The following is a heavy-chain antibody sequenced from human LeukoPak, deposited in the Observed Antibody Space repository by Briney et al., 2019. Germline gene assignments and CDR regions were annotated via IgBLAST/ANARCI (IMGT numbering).Heavy chain of an antibody. J-gene: IGHJ5*02. CDR1: GGTFSSYA. Sequence: ASVKVSCKASGGTFSSYAMHWVRQAPGQRLEWMGWINAGNDNTKYSQKFQGRVTITRDTSASTAYMELNSLRSEDTAVYYCARDLGYCTGGTCYPNWFDPWGQGTLVTVSS. CDR2: INAGNDNT. CDR3: ARDLGYCTGGTCYPNWFDP. V-gene: IGHV1-3*01. D-gene: IGHD2-15*01.